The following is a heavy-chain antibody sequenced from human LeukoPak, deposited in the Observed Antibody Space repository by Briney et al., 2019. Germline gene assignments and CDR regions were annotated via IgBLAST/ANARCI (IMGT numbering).Heavy chain of an antibody. J-gene: IGHJ4*02. V-gene: IGHV4-39*01. CDR3: ARHRCSSTSCYTRLYYFDY. CDR1: GGSISSSSYY. CDR2: IYYSGST. Sequence: RPSETLSLTCTVSGGSISSSSYYWGWIRQPPGKGLEWIESIYYSGSTYYNPPLKSRVTVSVDTSKNQFSLKLSSVTAADTAVYYCARHRCSSTSCYTRLYYFDYWGQGTLVTVSS. D-gene: IGHD2-2*02.